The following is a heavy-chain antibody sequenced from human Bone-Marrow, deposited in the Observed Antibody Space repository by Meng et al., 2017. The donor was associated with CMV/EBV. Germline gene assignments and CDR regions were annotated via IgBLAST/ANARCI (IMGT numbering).Heavy chain of an antibody. CDR3: ARDYSGSFMDAFDI. D-gene: IGHD1-26*01. CDR2: IKGSSGDT. Sequence: ASVKVSCKASGYVFSDYYVHYIRQAPGQGLEWMGWIKGSSGDTNLAQKFQGRVTMTRDRSINTAYMEMSWLRSDDTAVYYCARDYSGSFMDAFDIWGQGTMVTVSS. CDR1: GYVFSDYY. V-gene: IGHV1-2*02. J-gene: IGHJ3*02.